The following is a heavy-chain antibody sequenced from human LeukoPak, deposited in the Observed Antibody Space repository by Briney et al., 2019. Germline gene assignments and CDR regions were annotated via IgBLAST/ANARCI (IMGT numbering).Heavy chain of an antibody. D-gene: IGHD6-6*01. Sequence: SETLSLTCIVSGGSISTYYWSWIRQPPGKGLEWIGYIYYSGSTNYNPSLKSRVTISVDTSKNQFSLKLSSVTAADTAVYYCASSSYSSSSSGAAFDIWGQGTMVTVSS. CDR2: IYYSGST. CDR1: GGSISTYY. CDR3: ASSSYSSSSSGAAFDI. J-gene: IGHJ3*02. V-gene: IGHV4-59*12.